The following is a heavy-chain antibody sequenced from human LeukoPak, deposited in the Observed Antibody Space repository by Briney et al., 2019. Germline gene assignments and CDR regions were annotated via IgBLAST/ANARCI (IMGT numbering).Heavy chain of an antibody. D-gene: IGHD2-15*01. CDR3: ARLVVVVAAGDY. Sequence: ASVKVSCKASGYTFTGYYMHWVRQAPGQGLEWMGWINPNSGGTNYAQKFQGRVTMTRDMSISTAYMELSRLRSDDTAVYYCARLVVVVAAGDYWGQGTLVTVSS. V-gene: IGHV1-2*02. J-gene: IGHJ4*02. CDR1: GYTFTGYY. CDR2: INPNSGGT.